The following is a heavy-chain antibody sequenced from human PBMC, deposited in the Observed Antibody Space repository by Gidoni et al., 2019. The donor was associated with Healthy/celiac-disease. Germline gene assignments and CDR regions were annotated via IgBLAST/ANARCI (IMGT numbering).Heavy chain of an antibody. CDR2: IGYDGSNK. CDR1: GFTFSSYG. D-gene: IGHD5-18*01. Sequence: QVQLVESGGGVVQPGRSLRLSCAASGFTFSSYGMHWVRQAPGKGLEWVAVIGYDGSNKYYADSVKGRFTISRDNSKNTLYLQMNSLRAEDTAVYYCARCGYSYARLWYFDYWGQGTLVTVSS. V-gene: IGHV3-33*01. J-gene: IGHJ4*02. CDR3: ARCGYSYARLWYFDY.